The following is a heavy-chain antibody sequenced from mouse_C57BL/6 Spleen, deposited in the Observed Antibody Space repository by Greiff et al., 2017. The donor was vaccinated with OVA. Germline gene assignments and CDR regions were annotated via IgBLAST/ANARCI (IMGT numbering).Heavy chain of an antibody. CDR1: GYTFTSYW. Sequence: VQLQQPGAELVRPGSSVKLSCKASGYTFTSYWMHWVKQRPIQGLEWIGNIDPSDSETHYNQKFKDKATLTVDKSSSTAYMQLSSLTSEDSAVYYCARGKSTTLYFDVWGTGTTVTVSS. V-gene: IGHV1-52*01. J-gene: IGHJ1*03. CDR3: ARGKSTTLYFDV. CDR2: IDPSDSET. D-gene: IGHD2-1*01.